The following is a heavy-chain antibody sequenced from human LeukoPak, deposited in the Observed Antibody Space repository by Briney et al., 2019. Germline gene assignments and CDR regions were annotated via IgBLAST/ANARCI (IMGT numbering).Heavy chain of an antibody. Sequence: SETLSLTCAVSGGSISSGGYYWSWIRQHLGKGLEWIGYIYYSGSTYYNPSLKSRVTISVDTSKNQFSLKLSSVTAADTAVYYCARRDTVTLAGSFDSWGQGTLLTVSS. CDR3: ARRDTVTLAGSFDS. D-gene: IGHD4-17*01. CDR1: GGSISSGGYY. V-gene: IGHV4-31*11. J-gene: IGHJ4*02. CDR2: IYYSGST.